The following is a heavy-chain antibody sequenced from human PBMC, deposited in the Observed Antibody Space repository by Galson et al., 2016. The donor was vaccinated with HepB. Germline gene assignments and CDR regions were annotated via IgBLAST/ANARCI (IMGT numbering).Heavy chain of an antibody. J-gene: IGHJ3*02. CDR1: GFSFSDYY. CDR3: ARVLGTFDI. V-gene: IGHV3-11*01. CDR2: IGDSGTNI. Sequence: SLRLSCAASGFSFSDYYMSWLRQAPGKGLEWVSFIGDSGTNIYYADSVKGRFTISRDNAKNSLYLQVNSPRAEDTAVYYCARVLGTFDIWGQGTMVTVSS. D-gene: IGHD3-10*01.